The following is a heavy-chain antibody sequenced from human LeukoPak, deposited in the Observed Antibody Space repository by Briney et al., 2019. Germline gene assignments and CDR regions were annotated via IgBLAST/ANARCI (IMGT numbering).Heavy chain of an antibody. V-gene: IGHV4-4*07. Sequence: SETLSLTCTVSGGSISGYYWSWIRQPAGKGLEWIGRIYTSGSTNCNPSLKSRVTMSVDTSKKQFSLKLSSVTAADTAVYYCARGVSFYGMDVWGQGTTVTVSS. J-gene: IGHJ6*02. CDR1: GGSISGYY. CDR3: ARGVSFYGMDV. CDR2: IYTSGST. D-gene: IGHD5/OR15-5a*01.